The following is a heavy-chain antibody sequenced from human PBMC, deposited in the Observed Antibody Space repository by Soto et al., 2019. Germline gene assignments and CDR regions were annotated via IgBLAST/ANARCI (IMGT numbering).Heavy chain of an antibody. V-gene: IGHV4-39*01. CDR3: ATYSSSWFSSLRFDY. CDR1: GGSISSSSYY. D-gene: IGHD6-13*01. J-gene: IGHJ4*02. Sequence: QLQLQESGPGLVKPSETLSLTCTVSGGSISSSSYYWGWIRQPPGKGLEWIGSIYYSGSTYYNPSLKRRVTISVDTSKNQFSLKLSSVTAADTAVYYCATYSSSWFSSLRFDYWGQGTLVTVSS. CDR2: IYYSGST.